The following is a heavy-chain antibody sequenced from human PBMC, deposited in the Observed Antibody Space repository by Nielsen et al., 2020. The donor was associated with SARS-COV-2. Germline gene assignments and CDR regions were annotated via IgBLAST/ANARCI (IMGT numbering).Heavy chain of an antibody. CDR3: ARVVIHDAFDL. CDR1: GFTVSSNY. J-gene: IGHJ3*01. Sequence: GGSLTLSCAASGFTVSSNYMSWVRQAPGKGLEWVSVIYSGGSTYYADSVKGRFTISRDNSKNTVYLQMNNLRVEDTAVYYCARVVIHDAFDLWGQGTTVTVSS. V-gene: IGHV3-53*01. CDR2: IYSGGST.